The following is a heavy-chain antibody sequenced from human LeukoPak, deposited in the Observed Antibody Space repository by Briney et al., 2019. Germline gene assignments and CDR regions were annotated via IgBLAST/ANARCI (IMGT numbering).Heavy chain of an antibody. Sequence: GGSLRLSCAASGFTFSTYNMNWVRQAPGKGLEWISYISSSGSTIYYRDSVKGRFTISRDNAKNSLYLQMNSLRAEDTALYYCARGTTVVSFFDIWGQGTMVAVSS. CDR2: ISSSGSTI. J-gene: IGHJ4*02. V-gene: IGHV3-48*03. CDR3: ARGTTVVSFFDI. D-gene: IGHD4-23*01. CDR1: GFTFSTYN.